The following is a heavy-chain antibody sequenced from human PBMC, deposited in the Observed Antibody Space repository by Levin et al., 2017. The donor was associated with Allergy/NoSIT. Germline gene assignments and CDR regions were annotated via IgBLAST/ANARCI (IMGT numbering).Heavy chain of an antibody. CDR1: GGSISRGDYY. D-gene: IGHD3-10*01. CDR2: IYYSGST. J-gene: IGHJ4*02. Sequence: PSETLSLTCTVSGGSISRGDYYWTWIRQPPGKGLEWIVYIYYSGSTYYNPSLKSRVTISVDTSKNQFSLKLSSVTAADTAVYYCARVSDDYYGAGSSIIPPDYWGQGTLVTVSS. CDR3: ARVSDDYYGAGSSIIPPDY. V-gene: IGHV4-30-4*01.